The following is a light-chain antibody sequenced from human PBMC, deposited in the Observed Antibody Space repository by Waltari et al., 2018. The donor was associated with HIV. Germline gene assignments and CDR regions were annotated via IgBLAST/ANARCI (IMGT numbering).Light chain of an antibody. CDR2: DVT. CDR3: SSYAGSAVV. Sequence: QSALTQPPPASGSPGQSVTISCTGTGNDVGGYNYVSWYQLHPGKAPKLLIYDVTKRPSGVPDRFSGSKSGNTASLTVSGLQGDDEADYYCSSYAGSAVVFGGGTKLTVL. J-gene: IGLJ2*01. V-gene: IGLV2-8*01. CDR1: GNDVGGYNY.